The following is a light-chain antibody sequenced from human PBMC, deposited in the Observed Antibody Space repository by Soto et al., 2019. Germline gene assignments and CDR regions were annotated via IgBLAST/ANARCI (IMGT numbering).Light chain of an antibody. CDR3: QSYDSSLRGV. CDR1: SSNIGAGYD. V-gene: IGLV1-40*01. Sequence: QLVLTQPPSGSGAPGQRVTISCTGISSNIGAGYDVHWYQQFPGTAPKLLIYGNNNRPSGVPDRFSGSKSGTSASLDITGLQAEDEDDYYCQSYDSSLRGVFGSGTKVTVL. CDR2: GNN. J-gene: IGLJ1*01.